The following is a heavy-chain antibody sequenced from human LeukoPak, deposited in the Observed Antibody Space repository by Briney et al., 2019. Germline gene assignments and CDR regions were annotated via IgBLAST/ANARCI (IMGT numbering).Heavy chain of an antibody. D-gene: IGHD6-13*01. Sequence: GGSLRLSCAASGFTFSSYWMNWARQAPGKGLEWVASINHNGNVNYYVDSVKGRFTISRDNAKNSLYLQMNSLRAEDTAVYYCARKEKKIDSSSWISFDYWGQGTLVTVSS. CDR1: GFTFSSYW. CDR3: ARKEKKIDSSSWISFDY. V-gene: IGHV3-7*01. J-gene: IGHJ4*02. CDR2: INHNGNVN.